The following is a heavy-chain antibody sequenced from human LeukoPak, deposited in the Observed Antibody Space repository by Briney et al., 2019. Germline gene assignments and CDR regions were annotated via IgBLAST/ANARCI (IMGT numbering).Heavy chain of an antibody. Sequence: SETLSLTCTVSGGSISSGGYYWSWIRQLPEKGLEWIGYIYYSGTTSYNPSLKSRLTISLDTSENQFSLKLSSVTAADTAVYYCARGSTGDKSNNWGQGTLVTVSS. CDR2: IYYSGTT. CDR1: GGSISSGGYY. D-gene: IGHD7-27*01. V-gene: IGHV4-31*03. J-gene: IGHJ4*02. CDR3: ARGSTGDKSNN.